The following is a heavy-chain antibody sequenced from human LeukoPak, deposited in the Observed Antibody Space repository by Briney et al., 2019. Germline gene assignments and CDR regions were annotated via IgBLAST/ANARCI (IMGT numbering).Heavy chain of an antibody. CDR3: ARRMTSNWSDP. V-gene: IGHV4-31*03. D-gene: IGHD2-21*02. J-gene: IGHJ5*02. Sequence: SQTQPLPCTVSGGSISSGGYYWSWIRQHPGKGLERIGYMYYSGSTNYNPSLKSRVTISVDTSKNQFSLKLSSVTAADTAVYYCARRMTSNWSDPWGRGTLVTVSS. CDR1: GGSISSGGYY. CDR2: MYYSGST.